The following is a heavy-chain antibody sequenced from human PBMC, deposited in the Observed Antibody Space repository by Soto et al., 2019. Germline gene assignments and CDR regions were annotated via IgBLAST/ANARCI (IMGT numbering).Heavy chain of an antibody. CDR2: ISGSGGST. J-gene: IGHJ4*02. CDR3: AKFMGDLTGFLEWLLFDY. CDR1: GFTFSSYA. D-gene: IGHD3-3*01. V-gene: IGHV3-23*01. Sequence: GWSLRLSCAASGFTFSSYAMSWVRQAPGKGLEWVSAISGSGGSTYYADSVKGRFTISRDNSKNTLYLQMNSLRAEDTAVYYCAKFMGDLTGFLEWLLFDYWGQGTLVTVSS.